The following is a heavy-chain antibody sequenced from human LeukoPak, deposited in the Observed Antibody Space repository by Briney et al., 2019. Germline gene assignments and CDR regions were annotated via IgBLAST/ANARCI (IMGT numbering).Heavy chain of an antibody. CDR2: IYPDDSDT. Sequence: GESLKISCKGSGYSFTSYWIGWVRQMPGKGLEWMGIIYPDDSDTRYSPSFQGQATISADKSISTAYLQWSSLKASDTAMYYCARQAGYSTAWYDFDYWGQGTLVTVSS. D-gene: IGHD6-19*01. CDR1: GYSFTSYW. CDR3: ARQAGYSTAWYDFDY. V-gene: IGHV5-51*01. J-gene: IGHJ4*02.